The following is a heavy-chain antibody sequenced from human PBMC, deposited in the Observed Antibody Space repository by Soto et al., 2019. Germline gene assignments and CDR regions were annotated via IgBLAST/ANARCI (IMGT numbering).Heavy chain of an antibody. V-gene: IGHV4-31*03. J-gene: IGHJ2*01. CDR1: GGSISSGGYY. CDR3: ARAQGYYDSSGYLPLVWYFDL. CDR2: IYYSGST. D-gene: IGHD3-22*01. Sequence: QVQLQESGPGLVKPSQTLSLTCTVSGGSISSGGYYWSWIRQHPGKGLEWIGYIYYSGSTYYNPSLKSRVTISVDTSKNQFSLKLSSVTAADTAVYYCARAQGYYDSSGYLPLVWYFDLWGRGTLVTVSS.